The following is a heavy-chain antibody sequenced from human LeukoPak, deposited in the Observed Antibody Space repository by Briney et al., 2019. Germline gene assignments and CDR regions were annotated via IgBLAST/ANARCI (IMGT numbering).Heavy chain of an antibody. V-gene: IGHV1-8*01. J-gene: IGHJ4*02. CDR2: KNPNSGNS. CDR1: GYAFTNYD. CDR3: AREGLDY. Sequence: ASVKVSCKASGYAFTNYDINWVRQATGQGLEWMGYKNPNSGNSAYAQKFQGRVTITTDASITTAYMELSGLRSEDTALYYCAREGLDYWGQGTLVTVSS.